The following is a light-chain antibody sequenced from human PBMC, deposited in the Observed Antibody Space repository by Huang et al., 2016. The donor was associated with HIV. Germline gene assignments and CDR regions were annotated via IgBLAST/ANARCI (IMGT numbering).Light chain of an antibody. J-gene: IGKJ2*01. CDR3: QQRSNWPPYT. Sequence: EIVLTQSPATLSLSPGERVTLSCRASQSVSRYLAWYQQKPGQAPRLLLYDASNRATCIPARFSGSWSGTDFTLTISSLEPEDFAVYYCQQRSNWPPYTFGQGTKLEIK. CDR2: DAS. CDR1: QSVSRY. V-gene: IGKV3-11*01.